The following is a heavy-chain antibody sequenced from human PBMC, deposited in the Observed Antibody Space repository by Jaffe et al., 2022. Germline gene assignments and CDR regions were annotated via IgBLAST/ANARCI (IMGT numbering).Heavy chain of an antibody. J-gene: IGHJ4*02. Sequence: QVQLVESGGGVVQPGGSLRLSCAASGFTFSSYGMHWVRQAPGKGLEWVAFIRYDGSNKYYADSVKGRFTISRDNSKNTLYLQMNSLRAEDTAVYYCAKDRVETFGGVIVMAGYFDYWGQGTLVTVSS. V-gene: IGHV3-30*02. D-gene: IGHD3-16*02. CDR2: IRYDGSNK. CDR1: GFTFSSYG. CDR3: AKDRVETFGGVIVMAGYFDY.